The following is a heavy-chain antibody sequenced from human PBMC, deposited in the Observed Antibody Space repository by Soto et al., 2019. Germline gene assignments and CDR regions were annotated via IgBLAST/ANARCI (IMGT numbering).Heavy chain of an antibody. Sequence: GGSLRLSCAASGFTFSNYWMSWVRQAPGKGLEWVANIKQDGSDKYYVDSVKGRFTISRDNAKNSLYLQMNSLRAEDTAVYYCAREPVAGKIDYWGQGTLVTVSS. CDR3: AREPVAGKIDY. J-gene: IGHJ4*02. V-gene: IGHV3-7*01. CDR2: IKQDGSDK. D-gene: IGHD6-19*01. CDR1: GFTFSNYW.